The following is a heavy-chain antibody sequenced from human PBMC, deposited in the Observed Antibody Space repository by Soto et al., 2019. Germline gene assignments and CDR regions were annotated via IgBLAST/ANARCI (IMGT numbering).Heavy chain of an antibody. CDR2: IVPILRRA. V-gene: IGHV1-69*01. CDR1: GGAFSSYA. CDR3: AGGVPAALGSVYNWCDP. J-gene: IGHJ5*02. Sequence: QVQLVQSGAEVKKPGSSVKVSCKTSGGAFSSYAISWVRQAPGQGLEWMGGIVPILRRADYAQKFQGRVTVTADEAAITAYMELTSLRSEDTAGYYCAGGVPAALGSVYNWCDPWGQGTLVTVSS. D-gene: IGHD2-2*01.